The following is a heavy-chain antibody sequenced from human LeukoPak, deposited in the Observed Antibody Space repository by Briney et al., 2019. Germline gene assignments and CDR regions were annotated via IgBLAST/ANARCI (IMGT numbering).Heavy chain of an antibody. CDR3: ARGSRRDGFDY. V-gene: IGHV4-31*01. Sequence: SETLSLTCTVSGGSISSCGYYWSWIRQHPGKGLEWIGYIYYSGSTYYNPSLKSLVTISVDTSKNQFSLKLSSVTAADTAVYYCARGSRRDGFDYWGQGTLVTVSS. J-gene: IGHJ4*02. D-gene: IGHD5-24*01. CDR1: GGSISSCGYY. CDR2: IYYSGST.